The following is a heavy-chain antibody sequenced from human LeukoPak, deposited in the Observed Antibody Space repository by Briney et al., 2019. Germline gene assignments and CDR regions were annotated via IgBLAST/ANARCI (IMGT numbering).Heavy chain of an antibody. CDR2: IYYSGST. V-gene: IGHV4-59*01. D-gene: IGHD6-13*01. CDR1: GGSISSYY. Sequence: SETLSLTCTVSGGSISSYYWSWIRQPPGKGLEWIGYIYYSGSTNYNPSLKSRVTISVDTSKNQFSLKLSSVTAADTAVYYCARDRGYNSSSRMAREYNWFDPWDQGTLVTVSS. CDR3: ARDRGYNSSSRMAREYNWFDP. J-gene: IGHJ5*02.